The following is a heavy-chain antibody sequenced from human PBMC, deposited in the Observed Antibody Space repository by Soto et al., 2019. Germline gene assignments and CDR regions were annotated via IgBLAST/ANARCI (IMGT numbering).Heavy chain of an antibody. J-gene: IGHJ4*02. CDR3: AKSNRGAYDTPDF. CDR1: GFSLNDYG. Sequence: PGGSLRLSCAASGFSLNDYGMHWVRQPPGKGLEWVADISYDGRNKYYTDSVRGRFTISRDISKGTLYLQMNSLRPEDTAAYYCAKSNRGAYDTPDFWGQGTPVTVSS. V-gene: IGHV3-30*18. D-gene: IGHD3-22*01. CDR2: ISYDGRNK.